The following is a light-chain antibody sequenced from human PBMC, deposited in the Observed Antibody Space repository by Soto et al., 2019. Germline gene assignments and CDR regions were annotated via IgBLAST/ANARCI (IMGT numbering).Light chain of an antibody. CDR1: NSNVGHFNL. CDR2: END. V-gene: IGLV2-23*01. CDR3: ASYEAL. J-gene: IGLJ2*01. Sequence: QSALTQPASVSASPGQSITISCTGTNSNVGHFNLVSWYQQHPGKAPQLIIYENDKRPSGVSDRFSGSKSGSTASLTISGLQAEDGADYYGASYEALFGAGTKVTVL.